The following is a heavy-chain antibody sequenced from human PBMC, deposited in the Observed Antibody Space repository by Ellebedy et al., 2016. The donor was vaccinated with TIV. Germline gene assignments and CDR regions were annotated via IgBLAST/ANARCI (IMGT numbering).Heavy chain of an antibody. CDR2: IYSGGST. Sequence: GESLKISCAASGFTVSSNYMSWVRQAPGKGLEWVSVIYSGGSTYYADSVKGRFTISRDNSKNTLYLQMNSLRAEDTAVYYCAKRGLNSPFDYWGQGTLVTVSS. CDR1: GFTVSSNY. V-gene: IGHV3-53*01. D-gene: IGHD1/OR15-1a*01. CDR3: AKRGLNSPFDY. J-gene: IGHJ4*02.